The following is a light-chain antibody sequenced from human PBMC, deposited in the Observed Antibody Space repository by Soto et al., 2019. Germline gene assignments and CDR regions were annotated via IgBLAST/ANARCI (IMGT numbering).Light chain of an antibody. CDR3: QQYGSSGT. Sequence: EIVLTQSPATLSVSPGEGATLSCSASQNVYTDLAWYQQKPGQAPRLLIYGASTRATDMPGGFSGRGSGTEFTLTISRLEPEDFAVYYCQQYGSSGTFGQGTKVDI. CDR2: GAS. J-gene: IGKJ1*01. CDR1: QNVYTD. V-gene: IGKV3-15*01.